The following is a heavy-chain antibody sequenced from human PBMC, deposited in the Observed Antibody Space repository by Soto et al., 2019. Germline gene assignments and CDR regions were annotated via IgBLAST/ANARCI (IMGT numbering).Heavy chain of an antibody. J-gene: IGHJ6*02. CDR3: ARRYSSSLYYYYGMDV. CDR1: GYTFTSYG. D-gene: IGHD6-6*01. V-gene: IGHV1-18*04. Sequence: GASVKVSCKASGYTFTSYGINWVRQAPGQGLEWMGWISAYNGNTNYAQKLQGRVTMTADTSTSTAYMELRSLRSDDTAVYYCARRYSSSLYYYYGMDVWGQGTTVTVS. CDR2: ISAYNGNT.